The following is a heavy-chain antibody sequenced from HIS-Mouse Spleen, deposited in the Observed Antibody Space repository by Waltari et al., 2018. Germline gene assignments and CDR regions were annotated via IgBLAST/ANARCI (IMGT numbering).Heavy chain of an antibody. D-gene: IGHD6-13*01. Sequence: QLQLQESGPGLVKPSETLSLTCTVPGGSISSRSYYLGWLRPPPGKGLEWIGSIYYSGSTYYNPSLKSRVTISVDTSKNQFSLKLSSVTAADTAVYYCAREIPYSSSWYDWYFDLWGRGTLVTVSS. CDR2: IYYSGST. CDR1: GGSISSRSYY. J-gene: IGHJ2*01. CDR3: AREIPYSSSWYDWYFDL. V-gene: IGHV4-39*07.